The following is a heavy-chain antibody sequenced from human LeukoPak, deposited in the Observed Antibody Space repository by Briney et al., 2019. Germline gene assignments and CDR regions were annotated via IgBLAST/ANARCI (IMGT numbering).Heavy chain of an antibody. V-gene: IGHV1-2*02. CDR2: INPNSCST. CDR3: ARDLYDILTGYTD. Sequence: SVKVSCKPSGYTFTGYYMHWVRQPAGQGLDWMGWINPNSCSTNYAQKFQGRVAMTRDTSISTAYMELSRLRSDDTAVYYCARDLYDILTGYTDWGQGTLVTVSS. D-gene: IGHD3-9*01. CDR1: GYTFTGYY. J-gene: IGHJ4*02.